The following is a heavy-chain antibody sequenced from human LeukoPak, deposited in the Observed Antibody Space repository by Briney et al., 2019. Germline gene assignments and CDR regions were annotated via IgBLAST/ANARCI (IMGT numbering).Heavy chain of an antibody. CDR2: IIPIFGTA. J-gene: IGHJ4*02. Sequence: SVKVSCKASGGTFSSYAISWVRQAPGQGLEWMGGIIPIFGTANYAQKFQGRVTITADKSTSTAYMELSSLRSEDTAVYYCASKAEGSSSFDCWGQGTLVTVSS. CDR1: GGTFSSYA. CDR3: ASKAEGSSSFDC. V-gene: IGHV1-69*06. D-gene: IGHD6-6*01.